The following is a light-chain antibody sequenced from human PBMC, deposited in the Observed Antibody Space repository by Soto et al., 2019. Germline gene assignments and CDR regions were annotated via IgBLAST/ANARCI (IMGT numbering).Light chain of an antibody. CDR3: LLSYSGNWV. J-gene: IGLJ3*02. Sequence: QAVVTQEPSLTVSPGGTVTLTCDSSTGAVTSSHYPYWFQQKPGQAPRTLIYDTSNKHSWTPARFSGSLLGGKAALTLSGAQTEDEADYYCLLSYSGNWVFGGGTKVTVL. V-gene: IGLV7-46*01. CDR1: TGAVTSSHY. CDR2: DTS.